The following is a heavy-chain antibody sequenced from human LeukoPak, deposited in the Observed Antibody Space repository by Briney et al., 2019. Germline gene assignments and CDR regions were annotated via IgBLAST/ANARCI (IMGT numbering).Heavy chain of an antibody. CDR2: IWYGGRKN. Sequence: GGSPRLSCAASGVTFSSYARRRVPQAPGKGGGGVAAIWYGGRKNFYAESVRGGFTISRDISKNTLYLQMNTLRSQHMAVYYCEKDYFRDRGYYCDFDIWGQGTMVTVSS. J-gene: IGHJ3*02. CDR3: EKDYFRDRGYYCDFDI. D-gene: IGHD3-22*01. CDR1: GVTFSSYA. V-gene: IGHV3-33*06.